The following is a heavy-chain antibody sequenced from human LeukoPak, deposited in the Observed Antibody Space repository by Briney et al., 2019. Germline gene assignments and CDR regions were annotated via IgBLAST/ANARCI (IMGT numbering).Heavy chain of an antibody. Sequence: GGSLRLSCAASGFSFNNCAMSWVRQAPGKGLEWVSAISTTGGSTHYADSVKGRFTISRDNSKNTLSLQMDSLRVEDTAVYYCAKHWTTVVTPKGYYFDSWGQGTLVTVSS. CDR2: ISTTGGST. V-gene: IGHV3-23*01. J-gene: IGHJ4*02. CDR3: AKHWTTVVTPKGYYFDS. D-gene: IGHD4-23*01. CDR1: GFSFNNCA.